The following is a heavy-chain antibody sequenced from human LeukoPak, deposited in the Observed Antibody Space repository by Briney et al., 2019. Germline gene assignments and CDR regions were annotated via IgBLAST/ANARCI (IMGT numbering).Heavy chain of an antibody. CDR1: GYTFTGYY. V-gene: IGHV1-2*02. Sequence: ASVKVSCKASGYTFTGYYMHWVRQAPEQGLEWMGWINPNSGDTKYAQKFQGRVTMTRDTSISTAYMELTRLRSDDSAVYYCARGETEETGTRPDAFDIWGQGTMVTVSS. CDR2: INPNSGDT. J-gene: IGHJ3*02. CDR3: ARGETEETGTRPDAFDI. D-gene: IGHD6-13*01.